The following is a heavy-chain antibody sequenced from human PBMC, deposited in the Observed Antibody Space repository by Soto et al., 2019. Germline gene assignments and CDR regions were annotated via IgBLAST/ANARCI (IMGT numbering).Heavy chain of an antibody. V-gene: IGHV1-69*06. D-gene: IGHD3-3*01. CDR2: IIPIFGTA. CDR3: ARDRDFWSGYSNWFDP. J-gene: IGHJ5*02. CDR1: GGTFSSYA. Sequence: ASVKVSCKASGGTFSSYAISWVRQAPGQGLEWMGGIIPIFGTANYAQKFQGRVTITADKSTSTAYMELSSLRSEDTAVYCCARDRDFWSGYSNWFDPWGQGTLVTVSS.